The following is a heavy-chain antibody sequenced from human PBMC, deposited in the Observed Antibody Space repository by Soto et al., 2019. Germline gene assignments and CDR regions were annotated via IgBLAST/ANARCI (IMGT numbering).Heavy chain of an antibody. V-gene: IGHV1-24*01. CDR2: FDPEDGET. D-gene: IGHD3-3*01. CDR1: GYTLTELS. J-gene: IGHJ5*02. Sequence: ASVKVSCKVSGYTLTELSMHWVRQAPGKGLEWMGGFDPEDGETIYAQKFQGRVTMTEDTSTDTAYMELSSLRSEDTAVYYCATSPPDYDFWSGYSASWFDPWGQGTPVTVSS. CDR3: ATSPPDYDFWSGYSASWFDP.